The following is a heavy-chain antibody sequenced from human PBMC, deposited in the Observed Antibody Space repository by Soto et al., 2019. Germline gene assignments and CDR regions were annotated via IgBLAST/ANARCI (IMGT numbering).Heavy chain of an antibody. V-gene: IGHV3-53*01. Sequence: GGSLRLSCAASGFTVSSNYMSWVRQAPGKGLEWVSVIYSGGSTYYADSVKGRFTISRDNSKNTLYRQMNSLRAEDTAVYYCARDYYDSSGYWVYYYGMDVWGQGTTVTVSS. D-gene: IGHD3-22*01. CDR1: GFTVSSNY. CDR2: IYSGGST. J-gene: IGHJ6*02. CDR3: ARDYYDSSGYWVYYYGMDV.